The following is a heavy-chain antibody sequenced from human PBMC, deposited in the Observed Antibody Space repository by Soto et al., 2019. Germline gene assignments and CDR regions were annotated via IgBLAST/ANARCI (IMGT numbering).Heavy chain of an antibody. CDR2: INHSGGT. CDR1: GVSLMAYY. V-gene: IGHV4-34*01. D-gene: IGHD3-22*01. Sequence: SETXSLTCAVYGVSLMAYYFIWIRQPPGKGLEWIGEINHSGGTSYNPSLKSRVTISVDTSKSQFSLKLTSVTAADRAVYYCERASVDTVDSSAFYDYWGQGTPVTVSS. CDR3: ERASVDTVDSSAFYDY. J-gene: IGHJ4*02.